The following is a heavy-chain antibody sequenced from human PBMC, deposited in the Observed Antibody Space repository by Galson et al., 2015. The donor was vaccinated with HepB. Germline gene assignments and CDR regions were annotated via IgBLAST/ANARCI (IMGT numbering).Heavy chain of an antibody. J-gene: IGHJ5*02. CDR3: AKDRTNGICLRWGGFDP. CDR1: GGTFSNYA. CDR2: VTPMFGTT. D-gene: IGHD2-8*01. V-gene: IGHV1-69*13. Sequence: SVKVSCKASGGTFSNYAISWVRQAPGQGLEWLGRVTPMFGTTDYPLRFQGRVKLTADESTNTAYMDLSDLESEDTAVYFCAKDRTNGICLRWGGFDPWGQGTQVTVSS.